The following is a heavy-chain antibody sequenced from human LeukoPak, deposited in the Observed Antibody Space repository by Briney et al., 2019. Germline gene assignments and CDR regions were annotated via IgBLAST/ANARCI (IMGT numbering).Heavy chain of an antibody. V-gene: IGHV3-74*01. CDR2: INSDGSWT. Sequence: GGSLRLSCAASGNYWMHWVRQAPGKGLVWVSHINSDGSWTSYADSVKGRFTISKDNAKSTVYLQMNSLRAEDTAVYYCVSFYETYWGRGTLVTVSS. CDR3: VSFYETY. CDR1: GNYW. D-gene: IGHD2/OR15-2a*01. J-gene: IGHJ4*02.